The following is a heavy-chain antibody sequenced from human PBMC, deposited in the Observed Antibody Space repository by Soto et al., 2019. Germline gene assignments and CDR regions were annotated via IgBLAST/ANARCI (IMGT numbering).Heavy chain of an antibody. J-gene: IGHJ4*01. D-gene: IGHD6-19*01. CDR1: GGSISSYY. CDR2: IYYRGST. V-gene: IGHV4-59*08. Sequence: QVQLQESGPGLVKPSETLSLTCTVSGGSISSYYWSWIRQPPGKGLEWIGYIYYRGSTNYNPSLKSRVTISVDTSKNQFSLKLSSVTAADTAVYYCARRRYSSGWSVGGDYYFAYWGHGTLVTVSS. CDR3: ARRRYSSGWSVGGDYYFAY.